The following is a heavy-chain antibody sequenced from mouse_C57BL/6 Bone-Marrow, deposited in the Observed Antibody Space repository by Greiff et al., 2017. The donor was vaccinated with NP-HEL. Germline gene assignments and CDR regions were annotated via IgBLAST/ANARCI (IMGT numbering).Heavy chain of an antibody. V-gene: IGHV5-4*03. Sequence: EVKLMESGGGLVKPGGSLKLSCAASGFTFSSYAMSWVRKTPEKRLEWVATISDGGSYTYYPDNVKGRFTISRDNAKNNLYLQMSHLKSEDTAMYYCARKPPYFDYWGQGTTLTVSS. CDR2: ISDGGSYT. CDR3: ARKPPYFDY. J-gene: IGHJ2*01. CDR1: GFTFSSYA.